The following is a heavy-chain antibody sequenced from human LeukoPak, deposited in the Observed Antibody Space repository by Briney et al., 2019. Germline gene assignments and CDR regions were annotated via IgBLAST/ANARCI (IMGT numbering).Heavy chain of an antibody. V-gene: IGHV3-20*04. J-gene: IGHJ4*02. Sequence: PGGSLRLSCAASGFTFSSYAMSWVRQAPGKGLEWVSGINWNGGSTGYADSVKGRFTISRDNAKNSLYLQMNSLRAEDTALYYCARGLTYYDSSGYFPWDYFDYWGQGTLVTVSS. CDR1: GFTFSSYA. CDR3: ARGLTYYDSSGYFPWDYFDY. CDR2: INWNGGST. D-gene: IGHD3-22*01.